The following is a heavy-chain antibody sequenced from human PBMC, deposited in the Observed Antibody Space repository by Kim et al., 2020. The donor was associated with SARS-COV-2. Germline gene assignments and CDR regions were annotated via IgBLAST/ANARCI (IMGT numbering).Heavy chain of an antibody. Sequence: GGSLRLSCAASGFTVSSNYMSWVRQAPGKGLEWVSVIYSGGSTYYADSVKGRFTISRDNSKNTLYLQMNSLRAEDTAVYYCARGWGTTEPIFDYWGQGTLVTVSS. CDR3: ARGWGTTEPIFDY. CDR1: GFTVSSNY. D-gene: IGHD3-16*01. V-gene: IGHV3-53*01. CDR2: IYSGGST. J-gene: IGHJ4*02.